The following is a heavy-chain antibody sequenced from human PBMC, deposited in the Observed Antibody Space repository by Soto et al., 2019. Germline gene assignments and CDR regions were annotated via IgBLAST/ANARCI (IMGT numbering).Heavy chain of an antibody. CDR1: GGSISSGAYS. CDR2: LYHGGAT. CDR3: AIAFTAMGLFDY. V-gene: IGHV4-30-2*01. J-gene: IGHJ4*02. Sequence: SETLSLTCAVSGGSISSGAYSWSWIWQPLGKGLEWIGYLYHGGATYSNPSLKNRVTISGDWSKNQFSLKLNSVTAADTAVYYCAIAFTAMGLFDYWGPGILVTVSS. D-gene: IGHD5-18*01.